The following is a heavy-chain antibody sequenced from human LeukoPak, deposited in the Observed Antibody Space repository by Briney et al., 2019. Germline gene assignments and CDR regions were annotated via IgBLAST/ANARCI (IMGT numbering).Heavy chain of an antibody. CDR2: IYYSGST. Sequence: SETLSLTCTVSGGSISSSGYYWGWIRQPPGKGLEWIGSIYYSGSTYYNPSLKSRVTISVDTSKNQFSLKLSSVTAADTAVYYCARGGADGYNSYFDYWGQGTLVTVSS. D-gene: IGHD5-24*01. CDR3: ARGGADGYNSYFDY. J-gene: IGHJ4*02. V-gene: IGHV4-39*07. CDR1: GGSISSSGYY.